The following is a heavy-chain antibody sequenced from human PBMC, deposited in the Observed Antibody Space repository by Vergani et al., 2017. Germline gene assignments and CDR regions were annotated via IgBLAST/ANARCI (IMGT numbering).Heavy chain of an antibody. J-gene: IGHJ5*02. CDR3: ARAKTGGKKLERPWFDP. D-gene: IGHD1-1*01. Sequence: QVQLVQSGAEVKKPGASVKVSCKASGYTLTRFDINWVRQATGQGLEWMGWMNPNSGNTGYAQKFQGRVTMTRNTSISTAYMELSSLRSEATAVYYWARAKTGGKKLERPWFDPWGQGTLVTVSS. CDR1: GYTLTRFD. CDR2: MNPNSGNT. V-gene: IGHV1-8*01.